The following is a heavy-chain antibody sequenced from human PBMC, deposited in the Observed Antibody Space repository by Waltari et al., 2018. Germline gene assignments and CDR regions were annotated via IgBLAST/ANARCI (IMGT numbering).Heavy chain of an antibody. Sequence: EVQLVESGGGLVQPGKSLRLSCAASGFSFDDNAMHWVRQAAGQGLELVSSINWNGYTSVYGDCGKCRLTISRDNAKKSVYLQINSLRPEDTALYCCVNGPSGSVVGYMDVWGKGTMVTVSS. CDR3: VNGPSGSVVGYMDV. D-gene: IGHD1-26*01. J-gene: IGHJ6*04. CDR2: INWNGYTS. V-gene: IGHV3-9*01. CDR1: GFSFDDNA.